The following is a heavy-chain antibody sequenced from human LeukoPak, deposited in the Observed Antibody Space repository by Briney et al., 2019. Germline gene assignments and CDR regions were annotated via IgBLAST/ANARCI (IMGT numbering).Heavy chain of an antibody. V-gene: IGHV1-58*02. J-gene: IGHJ4*02. D-gene: IGHD1-26*01. Sequence: SVKVSCKASGFTFTSSAMQWVRQARGQRLEWIGWIVVGSGNTNYAQKFQERVTITRDMSTSTAYMELSSLRSEDMAVYYCARGPRWEPEYYFDYWGQGTLVTVSS. CDR3: ARGPRWEPEYYFDY. CDR1: GFTFTSSA. CDR2: IVVGSGNT.